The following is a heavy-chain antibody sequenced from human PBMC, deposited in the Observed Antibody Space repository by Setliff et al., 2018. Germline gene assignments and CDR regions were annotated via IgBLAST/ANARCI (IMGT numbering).Heavy chain of an antibody. D-gene: IGHD2-15*01. Sequence: ASVKVSCKASGYTFSTYGIAWVRQAPGQGLEWMGWISPYNGYIIYAQKFQGRVTMTTDTSTGTAYMELRALNYDDTAVYYCTRGRGPRVVVAVPLDHWGQGTLVTVSS. J-gene: IGHJ4*02. V-gene: IGHV1-18*01. CDR2: ISPYNGYI. CDR1: GYTFSTYG. CDR3: TRGRGPRVVVAVPLDH.